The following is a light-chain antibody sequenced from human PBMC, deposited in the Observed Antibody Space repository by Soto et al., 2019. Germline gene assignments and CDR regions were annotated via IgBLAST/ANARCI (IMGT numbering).Light chain of an antibody. J-gene: IGKJ1*01. CDR2: EAS. V-gene: IGKV1-5*03. CDR1: QSISTW. Sequence: DIQVTQSPSTLSACVGDRVTITCRASQSISTWLAWYQQKSGKAPKLLIYEASSLGSGVPSRFSGSGSGTEFTLTISSLQPDDFATYYCQQYNSYSETFGQGTKVDIK. CDR3: QQYNSYSET.